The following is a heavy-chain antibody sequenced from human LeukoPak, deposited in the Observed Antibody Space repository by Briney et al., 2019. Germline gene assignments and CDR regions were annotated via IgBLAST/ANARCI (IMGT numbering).Heavy chain of an antibody. CDR2: ISSSGTTI. CDR1: AFIFSSYG. V-gene: IGHV3-48*01. Sequence: GGSLRLSCAASAFIFSSYGMNWVRQTPGKGLEWVSYISSSGTTIYYADSVKGRFTISRDNAKNSLYLQMNSLRVEDTAVYYCARRTSRGFNFGYDFDYWGQGTLVTVSS. CDR3: ARRTSRGFNFGYDFDY. D-gene: IGHD5-18*01. J-gene: IGHJ4*02.